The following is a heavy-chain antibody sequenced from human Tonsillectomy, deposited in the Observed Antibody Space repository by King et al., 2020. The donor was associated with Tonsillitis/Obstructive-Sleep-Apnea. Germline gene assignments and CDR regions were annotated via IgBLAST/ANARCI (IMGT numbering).Heavy chain of an antibody. V-gene: IGHV1-3*01. CDR2: INAGNGNT. J-gene: IGHJ4*02. CDR3: ARDRYYASGIYNYFDY. Sequence: QLVQSGAEVKKPGASVKVSCKASGYTFASYTMHWVRQAPGQRLEWMGCINAGNGNTKYSQKFQGRVTFIRDTSASTAYMELSSLISEDTAVYYCARDRYYASGIYNYFDYWGQGTLVTVSS. CDR1: GYTFASYT. D-gene: IGHD3-10*01.